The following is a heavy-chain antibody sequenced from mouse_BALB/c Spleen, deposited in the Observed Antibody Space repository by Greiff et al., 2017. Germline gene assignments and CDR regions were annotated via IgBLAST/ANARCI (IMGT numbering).Heavy chain of an antibody. V-gene: IGHV3-2*02. CDR3: AHRSYAMDY. CDR2: ISYSGST. Sequence: EVQLQESGPGLVKPSQSLSLTCTVTGYSITSDYAWNWIRQFPGNKLEWMGYISYSGSTSYNPSLKSRISITRDTSKNQFFLQLNSVTTEDTATYYFAHRSYAMDYWGQGTSVTVSS. CDR1: GYSITSDYA. D-gene: IGHD2-14*01. J-gene: IGHJ4*01.